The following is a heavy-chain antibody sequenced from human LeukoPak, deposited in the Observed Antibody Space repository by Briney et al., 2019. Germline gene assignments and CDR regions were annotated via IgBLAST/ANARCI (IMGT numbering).Heavy chain of an antibody. CDR1: GFTFSNYG. V-gene: IGHV3-30*18. CDR2: ISDDGDNK. J-gene: IGHJ4*02. Sequence: GGSLRLSCAASGFTFSNYGMHWVRQPPGKGLEWVTFISDDGDNKHYADSVKGRFTISRDNSKNTLSLHMNSLRAEDTSLYYCAKDRAAGAVTTYDSWGQGTLVTVSS. D-gene: IGHD4-17*01. CDR3: AKDRAAGAVTTYDS.